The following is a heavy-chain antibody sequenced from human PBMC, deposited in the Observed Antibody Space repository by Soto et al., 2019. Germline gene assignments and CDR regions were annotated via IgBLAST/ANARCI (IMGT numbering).Heavy chain of an antibody. D-gene: IGHD6-13*01. CDR1: GGSFSGYY. CDR2: INHSGST. Sequence: SETLSLTCAVYGGSFSGYYWSWIRQPPGKGLEWIGEINHSGSTNYNPSLKSRVTISVDTSKNQFSLKLSSVTAADTAVYYCARCDIAAAGTVLGVVSRGPYYGMDVWGHGTTVTVSS. J-gene: IGHJ6*02. V-gene: IGHV4-34*01. CDR3: ARCDIAAAGTVLGVVSRGPYYGMDV.